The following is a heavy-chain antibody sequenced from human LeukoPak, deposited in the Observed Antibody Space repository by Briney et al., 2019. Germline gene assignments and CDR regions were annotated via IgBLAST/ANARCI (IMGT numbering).Heavy chain of an antibody. D-gene: IGHD2-15*01. CDR1: GFTFSTYW. Sequence: GGSLRLSCSASGFTFSTYWMSWVRQAPGKGLEWVANMKRDGSEIYYVDSVKGRFTISRDNAKNSLYLQMNSLRAEDTAVYYCARYCSGGSCYRTEIDYWGQGTLVTVSS. CDR3: ARYCSGGSCYRTEIDY. V-gene: IGHV3-7*01. J-gene: IGHJ4*02. CDR2: MKRDGSEI.